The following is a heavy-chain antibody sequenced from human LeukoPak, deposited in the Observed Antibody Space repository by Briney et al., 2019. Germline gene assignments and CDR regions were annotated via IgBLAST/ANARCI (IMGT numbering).Heavy chain of an antibody. Sequence: EASETLSLTYAVYCRSFSGYYWSWIRQPPGKGLEWIGEINHRGSTNYQPSLKSRVTISVDTSKNQFSLKLSYVCAADTAGYYFARGRMVINLWGQGTLVTVSS. CDR3: ARGRMVINL. J-gene: IGHJ4*02. D-gene: IGHD3-22*01. CDR2: INHRGST. CDR1: CRSFSGYY. V-gene: IGHV4-34*01.